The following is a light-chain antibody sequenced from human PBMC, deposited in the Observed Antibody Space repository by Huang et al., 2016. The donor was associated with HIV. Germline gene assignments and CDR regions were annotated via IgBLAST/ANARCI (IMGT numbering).Light chain of an antibody. Sequence: DIQMTQSPSTLSASVGDRVTITCRASQSITSWLAWYQQKPGKAPKLLIYKASSLESGVPSRFSGSGSGTEFTLTISRLQPDDLATYYCQQYNRYSPTFGQGTKVEIK. J-gene: IGKJ1*01. V-gene: IGKV1-5*03. CDR2: KAS. CDR3: QQYNRYSPT. CDR1: QSITSW.